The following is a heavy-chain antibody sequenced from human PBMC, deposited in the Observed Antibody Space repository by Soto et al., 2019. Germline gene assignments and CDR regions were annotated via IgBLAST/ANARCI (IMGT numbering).Heavy chain of an antibody. V-gene: IGHV1-8*01. CDR1: GYTFTSYD. D-gene: IGHD3-3*01. CDR3: ARWSSITIFGVVITGNYYGMDV. J-gene: IGHJ6*02. Sequence: QGQLVQSGAEVKKPGASVKVSCKASGYTFTSYDINWVRQATGQGLEWMGWMNPNSGNTGYAQKFQGRVTMTRNTSISTAYMELTSLRSEDTAVYYCARWSSITIFGVVITGNYYGMDVWGQGTTVTVSS. CDR2: MNPNSGNT.